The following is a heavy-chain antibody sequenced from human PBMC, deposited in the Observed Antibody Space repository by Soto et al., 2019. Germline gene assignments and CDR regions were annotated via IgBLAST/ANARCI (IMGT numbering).Heavy chain of an antibody. Sequence: ASVKVSCKASGYTFTSYGISWVRQAPGQGLEGMGWISAYNGNTNYAQKLQGRVTMTTDTSTSTAYMELRSLRSDDTAVYYCARDTEVRFLEWLLPAAPFDYWGQGTLVTVSS. CDR1: GYTFTSYG. J-gene: IGHJ4*02. CDR3: ARDTEVRFLEWLLPAAPFDY. V-gene: IGHV1-18*04. D-gene: IGHD3-3*01. CDR2: ISAYNGNT.